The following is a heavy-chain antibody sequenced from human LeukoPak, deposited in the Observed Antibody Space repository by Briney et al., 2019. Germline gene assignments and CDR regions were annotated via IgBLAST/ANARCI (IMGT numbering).Heavy chain of an antibody. Sequence: SETLSLTCTVSGGSISSYYWSWIRQPPGKGLEWIGYIYYSGSTNYNPSLKSRVTISVDTSKNQFSLKLSSVTAADTAVYYCAREGYGFRYFDYWGQGTLVTVSS. CDR1: GGSISSYY. CDR2: IYYSGST. CDR3: AREGYGFRYFDY. D-gene: IGHD5-18*01. V-gene: IGHV4-59*01. J-gene: IGHJ4*02.